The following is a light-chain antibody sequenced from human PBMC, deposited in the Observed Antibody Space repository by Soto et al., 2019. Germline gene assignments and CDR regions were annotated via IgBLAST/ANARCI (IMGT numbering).Light chain of an antibody. CDR3: QSYDRSLSGSRV. Sequence: QLVLTQPPSVAGAPGQRVTISCTGSSSNIGAGYDVHWYQQLPGTAPKLLIYDNTNRPSGVPDRFSGSKSGTSASLAITGLQAEDEADYYCQSYDRSLSGSRVFGTGTKVNVL. CDR1: SSNIGAGYD. V-gene: IGLV1-40*01. CDR2: DNT. J-gene: IGLJ1*01.